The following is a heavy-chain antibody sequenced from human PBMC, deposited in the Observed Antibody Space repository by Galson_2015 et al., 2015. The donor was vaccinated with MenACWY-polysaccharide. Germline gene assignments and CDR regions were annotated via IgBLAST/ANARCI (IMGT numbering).Heavy chain of an antibody. CDR1: GNTISSGGYY. V-gene: IGHV4-31*03. D-gene: IGHD3-10*01. CDR3: AWGVDNGITELVGEY. J-gene: IGHJ4*02. CDR2: VDYSGNS. Sequence: TLSLTCSVSGNTISSGGYYWTWVRQRPGKGLEWIGHVDYSGNSYYSPSLKSRVAISVDTSRNQFSLKLSFVTAADTAVYFCAWGVDNGITELVGEYWGQGALVTVSS.